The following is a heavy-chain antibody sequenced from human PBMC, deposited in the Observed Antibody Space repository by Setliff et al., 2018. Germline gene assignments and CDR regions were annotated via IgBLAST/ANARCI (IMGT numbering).Heavy chain of an antibody. CDR2: IKQDGSEK. J-gene: IGHJ6*02. D-gene: IGHD5-18*01. CDR3: ARRHVDTAMVIYYYGMDV. Sequence: PGGSLRLSCAASGFTFSRYWMSWVRQAPGKGLEWVANIKQDGSEKYYVDSVKGRFTISRDNAKNSLYLQMNSLRAEDTAVYHCARRHVDTAMVIYYYGMDVWGQGTTVTVSS. CDR1: GFTFSRYW. V-gene: IGHV3-7*01.